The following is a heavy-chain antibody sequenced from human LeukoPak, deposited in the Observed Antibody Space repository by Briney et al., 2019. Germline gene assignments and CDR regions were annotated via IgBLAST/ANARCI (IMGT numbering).Heavy chain of an antibody. J-gene: IGHJ4*02. CDR1: GFIFSIYG. V-gene: IGHV3-64*01. CDR2: ISRRGDST. Sequence: PGGSLRLSCTVSGFIFSIYGMHWVRQAPGKGLEYVSAISRRGDSTYYAKSVKGRFATSRDNSKSTLYLQMNSLSIEDTAVYYCARDRSDYGKNYLDSWGQGTLVAVSS. D-gene: IGHD4-17*01. CDR3: ARDRSDYGKNYLDS.